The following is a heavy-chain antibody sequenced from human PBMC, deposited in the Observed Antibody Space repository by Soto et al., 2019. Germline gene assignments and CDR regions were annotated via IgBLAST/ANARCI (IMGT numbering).Heavy chain of an antibody. CDR3: ARGVIWRIAVARPGEYYFDY. Sequence: QVQLVQSGAEVKKPGASVKVSCKASGYTFTGYYMHWVRQAPGQGLEWMGWINPNSGGTNYAQKFQGWVTLTRDTPISTAYLALSRLRSDDTAVYYCARGVIWRIAVARPGEYYFDYWGQGTLVPVSS. D-gene: IGHD6-19*01. CDR2: INPNSGGT. CDR1: GYTFTGYY. J-gene: IGHJ4*02. V-gene: IGHV1-2*04.